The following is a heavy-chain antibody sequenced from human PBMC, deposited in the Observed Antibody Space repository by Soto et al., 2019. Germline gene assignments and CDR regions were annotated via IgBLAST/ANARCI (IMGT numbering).Heavy chain of an antibody. CDR2: IYYSGST. D-gene: IGHD4-17*01. CDR1: GGSVSSGSYY. V-gene: IGHV4-61*01. J-gene: IGHJ4*02. CDR3: ARGRDDYGDYDIDY. Sequence: QVQLQESGPGLVKPSETLSLTCTVSGGSVSSGSYYWSWIRQPPGKGLEWIGYIYYSGSTNYNPSLKGRVTISVDTSKNQFSLKLSSVTAADTAVYYCARGRDDYGDYDIDYWGQGTLVTVSS.